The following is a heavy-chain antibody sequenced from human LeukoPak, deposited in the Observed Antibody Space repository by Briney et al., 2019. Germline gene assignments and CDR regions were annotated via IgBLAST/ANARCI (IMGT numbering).Heavy chain of an antibody. Sequence: SGTLSLTCAVSGGSISSRNWWSWVRQPPGKGLEWIGEIYHSGATNYNPSLKSRVTMSIDKSKDQFSLKLSSVTAADTAVYYCARATLPHSYGSYRFDYWGQGTLVTVSS. CDR3: ARATLPHSYGSYRFDY. CDR2: IYHSGAT. J-gene: IGHJ4*02. V-gene: IGHV4-4*02. D-gene: IGHD5-18*01. CDR1: GGSISSRNW.